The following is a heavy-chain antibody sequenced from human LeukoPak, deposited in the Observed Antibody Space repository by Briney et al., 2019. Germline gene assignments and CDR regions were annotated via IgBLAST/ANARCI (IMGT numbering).Heavy chain of an antibody. V-gene: IGHV6-1*01. CDR2: TYYRSKWYN. J-gene: IGHJ6*02. Sequence: SQTLSLTCAISGDSVSSNSAAWNWIRQSPSRGLEWLGRTYYRSKWYNDYAVSVKSRITINPDTSKNQFSLQLNSVTPEDTAVYYCARDHRIAVAGGLSPGYGMDVWGRGTTVTVSS. CDR3: ARDHRIAVAGGLSPGYGMDV. CDR1: GDSVSSNSAA. D-gene: IGHD6-19*01.